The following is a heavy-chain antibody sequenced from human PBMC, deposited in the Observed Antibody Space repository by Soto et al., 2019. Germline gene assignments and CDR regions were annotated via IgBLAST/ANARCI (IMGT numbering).Heavy chain of an antibody. CDR2: MNPNSGNT. V-gene: IGHV1-8*01. CDR3: AIGVVRSLMEF. Sequence: QATGQGLEWMGWMNPNSGNTGYAQKFQGRVTMTRNTSISTAYMELSSLRSEYTAVYYCAIGVVRSLMEFLVNGSTVTVSS. D-gene: IGHD2-2*01. J-gene: IGHJ6*03.